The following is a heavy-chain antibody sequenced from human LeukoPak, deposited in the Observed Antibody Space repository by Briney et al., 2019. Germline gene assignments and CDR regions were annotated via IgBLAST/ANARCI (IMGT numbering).Heavy chain of an antibody. Sequence: TGGSLRLSCAASGFTFNSYGMHWVRQAPGKGLEWVAFIRYDGSKSYFADSVKGRFALSRDNSKNTLYLQMSSLRPEDTAVYFCARYGTVTTDFDYWGQGTLVTVSS. CDR1: GFTFNSYG. CDR3: ARYGTVTTDFDY. V-gene: IGHV3-30*02. J-gene: IGHJ4*02. D-gene: IGHD4-17*01. CDR2: IRYDGSKS.